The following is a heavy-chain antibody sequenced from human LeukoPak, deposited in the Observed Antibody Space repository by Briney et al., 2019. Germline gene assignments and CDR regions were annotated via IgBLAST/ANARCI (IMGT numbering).Heavy chain of an antibody. J-gene: IGHJ5*02. Sequence: ASVKVSCKASGYKFAGHYIHWLRQAPGRGPEWMGWISPHTGVTQYAEKFQARVTVTRDTSITTVYMQLTSLTSDDTAIYYCARDIGPLVRGVSNYFDPWGQGTLVTVSS. CDR1: GYKFAGHY. V-gene: IGHV1-2*02. D-gene: IGHD3-10*01. CDR2: ISPHTGVT. CDR3: ARDIGPLVRGVSNYFDP.